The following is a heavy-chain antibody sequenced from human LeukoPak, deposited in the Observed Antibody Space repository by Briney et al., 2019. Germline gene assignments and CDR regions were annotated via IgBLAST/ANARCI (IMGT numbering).Heavy chain of an antibody. CDR1: GGSFSGYY. D-gene: IGHD3-3*01. CDR3: ARGYSDDFWSGYPTATWWFDP. V-gene: IGHV4-34*01. CDR2: INHSGST. Sequence: PSETLSLTCAVYGGSFSGYYWSWIRQPPGKGLEWIGEINHSGSTNYNPSLKSRVTISVDTSKNQFSLKLSSVTAADTAVYYCARGYSDDFWSGYPTATWWFDPWGLGTLVIVSS. J-gene: IGHJ5*02.